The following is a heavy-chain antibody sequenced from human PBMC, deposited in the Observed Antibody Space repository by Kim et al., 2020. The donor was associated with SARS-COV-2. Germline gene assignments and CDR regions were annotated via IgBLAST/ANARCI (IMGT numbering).Heavy chain of an antibody. J-gene: IGHJ6*02. CDR2: ISGSGGST. D-gene: IGHD6-13*01. CDR3: AKGPKPRYSSSWPSRLGYGMDV. V-gene: IGHV3-23*01. Sequence: GGSLRLSCAASGFTFSSYAMSWVRQAPGKGLEWVSAISGSGGSTYYADSVKGRFTISRDNSKNTLYLQMNSLRAEDTAVYYCAKGPKPRYSSSWPSRLGYGMDVWGQGTTVTVSS. CDR1: GFTFSSYA.